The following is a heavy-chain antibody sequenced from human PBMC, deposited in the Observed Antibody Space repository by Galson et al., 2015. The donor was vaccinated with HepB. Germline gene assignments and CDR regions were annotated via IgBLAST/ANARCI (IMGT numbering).Heavy chain of an antibody. CDR3: AREEDAFDI. V-gene: IGHV3-30*04. CDR2: ISYDGSNK. Sequence: SLRLSCAASGFTFSSYAMHWVRQAPGKGLEWVAVISYDGSNKYYADSVKGRFTISRDNSKNTLYLQMNSLRAEDTAMYYCAREEDAFDIWGQGTMVTVSS. J-gene: IGHJ3*02. CDR1: GFTFSSYA.